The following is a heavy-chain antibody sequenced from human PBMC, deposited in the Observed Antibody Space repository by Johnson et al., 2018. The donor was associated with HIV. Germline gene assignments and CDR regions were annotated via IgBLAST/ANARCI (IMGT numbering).Heavy chain of an antibody. Sequence: QVQLVESGGGVVQPGRSLRLSCAASGFTFSSYDMHWVRQAPGKGLEWVALISYDGSNKYHADSVKGRFTISRDNSKNTLYLQMNSLRAEDTAVYYCARPQGTGDAFDIWGQGTMVTVSS. CDR2: ISYDGSNK. CDR1: GFTFSSYD. V-gene: IGHV3-30*03. J-gene: IGHJ3*02. CDR3: ARPQGTGDAFDI. D-gene: IGHD7-27*01.